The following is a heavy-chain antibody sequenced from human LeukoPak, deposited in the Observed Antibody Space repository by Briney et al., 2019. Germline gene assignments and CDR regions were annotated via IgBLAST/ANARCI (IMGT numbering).Heavy chain of an antibody. CDR1: GGSFSGYY. V-gene: IGHV4-34*01. J-gene: IGHJ5*02. CDR3: AIYDFWSGPQTNWFDP. D-gene: IGHD3-3*01. CDR2: INHSGST. Sequence: PSETLSLTCAVYGGSFSGYYWSWIRQPPGKGLEWIGEINHSGSTNYNPSLKSRVTISVDTSKNQFSLKLSSVTAADTAVYYCAIYDFWSGPQTNWFDPWGQGTLVTVSS.